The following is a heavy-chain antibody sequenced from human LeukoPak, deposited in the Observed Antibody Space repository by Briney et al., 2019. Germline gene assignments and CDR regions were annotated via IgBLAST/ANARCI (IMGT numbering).Heavy chain of an antibody. V-gene: IGHV1-18*01. Sequence: ASVKVSCKASGYTFTSFGISWVRQAPGQGLEWMGWISAYNGNTNYAQKLQGRVTMTTDTSTSTAYMELRSLRSDDTAVHYCARDLKRGYSSGRYSWGTGSSNDYWGQGTLVTVSS. CDR2: ISAYNGNT. D-gene: IGHD6-19*01. CDR1: GYTFTSFG. J-gene: IGHJ4*02. CDR3: ARDLKRGYSSGRYSWGTGSSNDY.